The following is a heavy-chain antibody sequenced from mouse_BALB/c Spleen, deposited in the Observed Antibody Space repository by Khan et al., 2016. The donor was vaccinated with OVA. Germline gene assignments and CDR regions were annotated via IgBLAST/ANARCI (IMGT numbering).Heavy chain of an antibody. CDR3: TDSSSTYTWFGY. CDR2: IHPTTGYS. J-gene: IGHJ3*01. CDR1: GFTFTNYW. D-gene: IGHD1-1*01. V-gene: IGHV1-7*01. Sequence: QVQLKQPGAELAKPGASVKMSCKASGFTFTNYWMHWVKQRPGQGLEWIGNIHPTTGYSEYNQKFKDKAKLTADQSTSTAYMQLSSLTSEDSAVYYCTDSSSTYTWFGYWGQGTLVTVST.